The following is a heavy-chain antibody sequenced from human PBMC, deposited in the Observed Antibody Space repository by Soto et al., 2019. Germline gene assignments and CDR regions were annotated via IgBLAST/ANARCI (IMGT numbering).Heavy chain of an antibody. D-gene: IGHD3-22*01. CDR3: ASLGSSGYYSDY. CDR2: ISSSSSYI. V-gene: IGHV3-21*01. J-gene: IGHJ4*02. Sequence: GGSLRLSCAASGFTFSSYSMNWVRQAPGKGLEWVSSISSSSSYIYYADSVKGRFTISRDNAKNSLYLQMNSLRAEDTAVYYCASLGSSGYYSDYWGQGTLVTVS. CDR1: GFTFSSYS.